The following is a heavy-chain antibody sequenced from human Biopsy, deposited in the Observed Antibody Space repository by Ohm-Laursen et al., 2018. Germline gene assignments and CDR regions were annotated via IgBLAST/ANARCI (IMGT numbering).Heavy chain of an antibody. Sequence: SETLSLTCTVSGGSFTGHYWTWIRQPPGKGPEWIGQISHTGYTSYKSSLKSRVTISLDTSRKHFSLRLTSLAAADTAVYYCARGSNEYGGLYFPHWGQGTLVTVSS. V-gene: IGHV4-59*11. D-gene: IGHD4-23*01. CDR3: ARGSNEYGGLYFPH. CDR2: ISHTGYT. CDR1: GGSFTGHY. J-gene: IGHJ1*01.